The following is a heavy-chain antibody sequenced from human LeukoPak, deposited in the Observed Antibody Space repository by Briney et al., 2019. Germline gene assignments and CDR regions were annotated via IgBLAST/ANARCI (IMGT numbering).Heavy chain of an antibody. J-gene: IGHJ4*02. CDR3: ARKGPPTWSGYDYYFDY. D-gene: IGHD5-12*01. CDR2: MSAGGTA. CDR1: RLRFSSSG. Sequence: PGGTLRLSCAASRLRFSSSGMSWVRQAPGKGLEWVSAMSAGGTAYYADSVKGRFTISRDNSKNTLYLQMNSLRAEDTAVYYCARKGPPTWSGYDYYFDYWGQGTLVTVSS. V-gene: IGHV3-23*01.